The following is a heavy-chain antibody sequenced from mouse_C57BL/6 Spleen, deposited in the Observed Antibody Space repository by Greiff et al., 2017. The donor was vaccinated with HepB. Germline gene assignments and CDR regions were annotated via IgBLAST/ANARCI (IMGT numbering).Heavy chain of an antibody. Sequence: VQLQQSGAELVKPGASVKISCKASGYAFSSSWMNWVKQRPGKGLEWIGRIYPGDGDTNYNGKFKGKATLTADKSSSTAYMQLSSLTSEDSAVYFCARGYCGSGNPYYFDYWGKGTTLTVAS. CDR1: GYAFSSSW. V-gene: IGHV1-82*01. CDR2: IYPGDGDT. D-gene: IGHD1-1*01. J-gene: IGHJ2*01. CDR3: ARGYCGSGNPYYFDY.